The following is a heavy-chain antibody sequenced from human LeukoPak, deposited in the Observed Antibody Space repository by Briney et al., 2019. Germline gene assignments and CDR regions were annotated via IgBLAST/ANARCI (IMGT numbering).Heavy chain of an antibody. Sequence: SETLSLTCTVSGGFISSGDSFWSWIRQPAGKGLEWIGRISSSGSATYNPSLKSRVTMSVDTSKTQFSLRLSSVSAADTAVYSCATNVARAYESIGYLGYLYYYMDVCGRGTTVTISS. J-gene: IGHJ6*03. CDR1: GGFISSGDSF. D-gene: IGHD3-22*01. CDR2: ISSSGSA. V-gene: IGHV4-61*02. CDR3: ATNVARAYESIGYLGYLYYYMDV.